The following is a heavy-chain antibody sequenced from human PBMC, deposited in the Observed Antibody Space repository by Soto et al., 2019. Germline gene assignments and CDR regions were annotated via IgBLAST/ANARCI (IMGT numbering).Heavy chain of an antibody. V-gene: IGHV3-33*01. Sequence: GGSLRLSCAASGFTFSSYGMHWVRQAPGKGLEWVAVIWYDGSNKYYADSVKGRFTISRDNSKNTLYLQMNSLRAEDTAVYYCAREVTEILTGSQQAHFDYWGQGTLVTVSS. CDR1: GFTFSSYG. CDR2: IWYDGSNK. J-gene: IGHJ4*02. D-gene: IGHD3-9*01. CDR3: AREVTEILTGSQQAHFDY.